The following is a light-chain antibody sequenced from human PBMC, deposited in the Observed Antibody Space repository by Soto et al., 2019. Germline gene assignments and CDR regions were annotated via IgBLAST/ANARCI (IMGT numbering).Light chain of an antibody. CDR1: QSVSND. CDR2: DTS. V-gene: IGKV3-15*01. Sequence: EMLLTQSPGTLSLSSGDRATLSRRASQSVSNDYVAWVQQKPGQTPRLLIYDTSIRATGVPARFSGSRSGAEFTLTISSLQSEDFAVYYCQHYVNWPLTFGGGTKVDIK. J-gene: IGKJ4*01. CDR3: QHYVNWPLT.